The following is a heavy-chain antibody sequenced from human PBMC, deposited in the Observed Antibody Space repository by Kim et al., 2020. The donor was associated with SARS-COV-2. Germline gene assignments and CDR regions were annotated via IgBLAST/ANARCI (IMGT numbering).Heavy chain of an antibody. Sequence: GGSLRLSCAASGFTFSNAWMSWVRQAPGKSLEWVGRITSKSDGGTADYGAPVKGSFTMSRDDSENTLNLQMNSLKIEDKGVYYCTSRWVGDYKGWLDPWGQGALVTFSS. D-gene: IGHD4-17*01. CDR2: ITSKSDGGTA. V-gene: IGHV3-15*01. J-gene: IGHJ5*02. CDR3: TSRWVGDYKGWLDP. CDR1: GFTFSNAW.